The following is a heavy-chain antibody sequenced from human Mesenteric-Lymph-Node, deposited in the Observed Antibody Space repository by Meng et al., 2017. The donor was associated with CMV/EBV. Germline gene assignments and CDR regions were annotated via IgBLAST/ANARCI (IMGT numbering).Heavy chain of an antibody. V-gene: IGHV1-18*01. CDR1: GYTFTNYG. CDR3: AGGESGGPVFDY. J-gene: IGHJ4*02. D-gene: IGHD3-10*01. CDR2: ISAYNGNR. Sequence: ASVKVSCKASGYTFTNYGVSWVRQAPGQGLEWMGWISAYNGNRNYAQRLQGRVTMTMDTSASTAYMELNRLRSEDTAVYFCAGGESGGPVFDYWGQGTLVTVSS.